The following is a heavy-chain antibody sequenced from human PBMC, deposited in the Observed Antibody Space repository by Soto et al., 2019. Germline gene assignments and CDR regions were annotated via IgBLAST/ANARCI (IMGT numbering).Heavy chain of an antibody. CDR2: IYYSGST. CDR1: GGSISSSRYY. V-gene: IGHV4-39*01. J-gene: IGHJ4*02. Sequence: SETLSLTCTVSGGSISSSRYYWGWIRQPPGEGLEWIGSIYYSGSTYYNPSLKSRVTISVDTSKNQFSLKLSSVTAADTAVYYCASLSFSYGRRTFDYWGQGTLVTVSS. CDR3: ASLSFSYGRRTFDY. D-gene: IGHD5-18*01.